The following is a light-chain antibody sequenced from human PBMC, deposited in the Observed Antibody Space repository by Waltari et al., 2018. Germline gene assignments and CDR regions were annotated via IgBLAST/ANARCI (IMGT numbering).Light chain of an antibody. CDR1: SSDIGAWQY. V-gene: IGLV2-11*01. CDR2: EAI. CDR3: CSDAGSYTWV. J-gene: IGLJ3*02. Sequence: QSALTQPRSVSGSPGQSVTLSCSGTSSDIGAWQYVSWYQQHPGTAPKLLISEAIKRPSGVPDRFAGSKSGNTASLTSCVLQAEDEAEYYWCSDAGSYTWVFGGGTKVTVL.